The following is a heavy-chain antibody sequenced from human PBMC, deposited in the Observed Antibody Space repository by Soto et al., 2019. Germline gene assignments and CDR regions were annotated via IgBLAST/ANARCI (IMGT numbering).Heavy chain of an antibody. V-gene: IGHV1-18*01. CDR2: ISGYNGNT. J-gene: IGHJ4*02. D-gene: IGHD3-9*01. CDR3: ELTIFTLYYFDS. Sequence: QVQLVQSGAEVKKPGASVKVSCKASGYTFTSYGISSVRQAPGQGREWMGCISGYNGNTNYAQKLQGRVTMTPDTSTSTAYMELRSLRSDDTAVYYCELTIFTLYYFDSWGQGTLVTFSS. CDR1: GYTFTSYG.